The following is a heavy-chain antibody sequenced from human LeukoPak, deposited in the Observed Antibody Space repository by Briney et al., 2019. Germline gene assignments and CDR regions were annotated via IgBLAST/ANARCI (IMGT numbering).Heavy chain of an antibody. J-gene: IGHJ5*02. Sequence: ASVKVSCKASGYTYTSYAMNWVRQAPGQGLEWMGLINPTGGSTGYAQKFQGRVTMTRDMSTSTDYMELSSLRSEDTAIYYCARDNSVGDNAWWFDPWGQGTLATVSS. CDR1: GYTYTSYA. CDR2: INPTGGST. V-gene: IGHV1-46*01. D-gene: IGHD1-26*01. CDR3: ARDNSVGDNAWWFDP.